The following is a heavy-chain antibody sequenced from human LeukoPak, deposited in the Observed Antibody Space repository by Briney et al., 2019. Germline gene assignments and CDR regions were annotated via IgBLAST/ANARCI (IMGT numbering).Heavy chain of an antibody. CDR3: ARAYSSSWYNYYYYMDV. J-gene: IGHJ6*03. D-gene: IGHD6-13*01. CDR1: GYSISSGYY. Sequence: SETLSLTCTVSGYSISSGYYWGWIRQPPGKGLEWIGSVVHSGTTYYNPSLKSRVTISVDTSKNQFSLKLSSVTAADTAVYYCARAYSSSWYNYYYYMDVWGKGTTVTVSS. CDR2: VVHSGTT. V-gene: IGHV4-38-2*02.